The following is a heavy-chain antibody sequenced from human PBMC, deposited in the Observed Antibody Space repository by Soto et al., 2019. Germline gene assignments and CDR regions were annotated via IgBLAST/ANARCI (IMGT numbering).Heavy chain of an antibody. V-gene: IGHV3-23*01. Sequence: PGGSLRLSCAASGFTFPNSAMNWVRQAPGKGLEWVATISGGGNNIYYADSVKGRFTIYRDNSKNTLYLQMNSLRAEDTAVYFCAKGVLSSRCYMDVWGKGTTVTVSS. CDR1: GFTFPNSA. D-gene: IGHD4-17*01. CDR3: AKGVLSSRCYMDV. J-gene: IGHJ6*03. CDR2: ISGGGNNI.